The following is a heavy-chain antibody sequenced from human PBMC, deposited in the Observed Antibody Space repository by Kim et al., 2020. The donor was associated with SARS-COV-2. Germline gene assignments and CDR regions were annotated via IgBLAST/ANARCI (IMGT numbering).Heavy chain of an antibody. CDR2: ISGSGGST. CDR1: GFTFSSYA. Sequence: GGSLRLSCAASGFTFSSYAMSWVRQAPGKGLEWVSAISGSGGSTYYADSVKGRFTISRDNSKNTLYLQMNSLRAEDTAVYYCAKGAAGLYGSGSLNWFDPWGQGTLVTVSS. D-gene: IGHD3-10*01. CDR3: AKGAAGLYGSGSLNWFDP. V-gene: IGHV3-23*01. J-gene: IGHJ5*02.